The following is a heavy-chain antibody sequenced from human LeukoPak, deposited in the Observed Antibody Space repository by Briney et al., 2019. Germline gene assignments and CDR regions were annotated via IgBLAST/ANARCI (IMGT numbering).Heavy chain of an antibody. D-gene: IGHD6-13*01. V-gene: IGHV3-30*04. Sequence: GGSLRLSCAASGFTFSSYAMHWVRQAPGKGLEWVAVISYDGSNKYYADSVKGRFTISRDNSKNTLHLQMNSLRAEDTAVYYCASPIAAAGGFDPWGQGTLVTVSS. CDR2: ISYDGSNK. CDR3: ASPIAAAGGFDP. J-gene: IGHJ5*02. CDR1: GFTFSSYA.